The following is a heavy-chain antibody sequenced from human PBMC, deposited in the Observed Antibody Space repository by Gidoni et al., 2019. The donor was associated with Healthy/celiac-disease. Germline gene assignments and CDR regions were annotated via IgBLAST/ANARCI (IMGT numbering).Heavy chain of an antibody. V-gene: IGHV3-21*01. CDR1: GFTFSRYS. Sequence: EVQLVESGGGLVTPGGSLRLSCAASGFTFSRYSMNWVRQAPGKGLEWVSSSSSSSSYIYYADAVKGRFTISRENAKNSLYLQMNSLRAEDTAVYYCARDSDSFDYWGQGTLVTVSS. D-gene: IGHD3-22*01. CDR3: ARDSDSFDY. J-gene: IGHJ4*02. CDR2: SSSSSSYI.